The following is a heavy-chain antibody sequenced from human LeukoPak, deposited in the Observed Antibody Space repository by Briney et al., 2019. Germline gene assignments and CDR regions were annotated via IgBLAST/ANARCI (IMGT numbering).Heavy chain of an antibody. CDR1: GGSISSGGYY. CDR2: IYHSGST. D-gene: IGHD3-3*01. J-gene: IGHJ5*02. V-gene: IGHV4-30-2*01. CDR3: ARGHDFWSGYGFDP. Sequence: SETLSLTCTVSGGSISSGGYYWSWIRQPPGKGLEWIGYIYHSGSTYYNPSLKSRVTISVGRSKNQFSLKLSSVTAADTAVYYCARGHDFWSGYGFDPWGQGTLVTVSS.